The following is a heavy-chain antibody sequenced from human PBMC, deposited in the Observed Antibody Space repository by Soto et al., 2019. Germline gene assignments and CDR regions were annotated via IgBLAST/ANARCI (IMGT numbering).Heavy chain of an antibody. V-gene: IGHV3-74*01. CDR2: INSDGSTT. D-gene: IGHD6-13*01. CDR1: GFTFSSFW. CDR3: ARIPPGCGGEQLVLDY. J-gene: IGHJ4*02. Sequence: EVQLVESGGGLVQPGGSLRLSCAASGFTFSSFWMHWVRQAPGKGLVWVSRINSDGSTTSYADSVKGRFTISRDNAKNTLYLQMNSLRAEATAVYYCARIPPGCGGEQLVLDYWGQGTLVTVSS.